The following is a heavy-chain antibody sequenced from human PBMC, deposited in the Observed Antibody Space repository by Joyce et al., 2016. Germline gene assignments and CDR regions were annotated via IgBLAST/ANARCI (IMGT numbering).Heavy chain of an antibody. Sequence: QRQLQESGPGLVKPSETLSLTCTVSGGSISSSTYYWGWIRPPPGKGLEWIGSIYYSGSTYYNPSLKSRVSISVDTSKNQFSLRLKSVTASDTAVYFCARQPGIAAAGPDYWGQGTLVTVSS. V-gene: IGHV4-39*01. J-gene: IGHJ4*02. CDR3: ARQPGIAAAGPDY. CDR1: GGSISSSTYY. D-gene: IGHD6-13*01. CDR2: IYYSGST.